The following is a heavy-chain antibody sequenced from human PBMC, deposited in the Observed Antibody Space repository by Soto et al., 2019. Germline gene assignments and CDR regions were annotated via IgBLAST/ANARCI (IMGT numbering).Heavy chain of an antibody. CDR1: GFTFSSYS. CDR3: ASRYYGSGGMDV. V-gene: IGHV3-21*01. CDR2: ISSSSSYI. D-gene: IGHD3-10*01. Sequence: EVQLVESGGGLVKPGGSLRLSCAASGFTFSSYSMNWVRQAPGKGLEWVSSISSSSSYIYYADSEKGRFTISRDNAKNSLYLQMNSLRAEDTAVYYCASRYYGSGGMDVWGQGTTVTVSS. J-gene: IGHJ6*02.